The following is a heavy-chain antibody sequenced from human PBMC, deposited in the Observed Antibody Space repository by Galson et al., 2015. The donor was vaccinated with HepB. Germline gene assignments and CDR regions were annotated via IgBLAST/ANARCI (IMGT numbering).Heavy chain of an antibody. CDR3: ARDSLGSYYYFDY. Sequence: SVKVSCKASGYTFTSYYMHWVRQAPGQGLEWMGIIYPSGDSTSYTQKFQGRVTMTRDTSTSTVYMELSGLRSEDTAVYYCARDSLGSYYYFDYWGQGTLVTVSS. V-gene: IGHV1-46*03. CDR2: IYPSGDST. J-gene: IGHJ4*02. CDR1: GYTFTSYY. D-gene: IGHD3-10*01.